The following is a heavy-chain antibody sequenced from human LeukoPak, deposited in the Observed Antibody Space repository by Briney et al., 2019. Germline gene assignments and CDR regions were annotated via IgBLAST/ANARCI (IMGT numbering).Heavy chain of an antibody. CDR2: ISSSGSTI. Sequence: GGSLRLSCTASGFTFSSYSMNWFRQAPGKGLEWVSYISSSGSTIYYADSVKGRFTISRDNAKNSLYLQMNSLRAEDTAVYYCAGYCSGGSCYPPRYYYYYMDVWGRGTTVTVSS. V-gene: IGHV3-48*01. J-gene: IGHJ6*03. CDR1: GFTFSSYS. CDR3: AGYCSGGSCYPPRYYYYYMDV. D-gene: IGHD2-15*01.